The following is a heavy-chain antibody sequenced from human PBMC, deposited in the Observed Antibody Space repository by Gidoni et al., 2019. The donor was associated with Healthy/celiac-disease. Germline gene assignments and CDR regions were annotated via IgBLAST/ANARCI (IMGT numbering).Heavy chain of an antibody. V-gene: IGHV3-48*04. CDR1: GFTFSSYS. J-gene: IGHJ4*02. CDR3: ARDDIVGLWFGELLSPPDFDY. CDR2: ISSSSSPI. Sequence: EVQLVESGGGLVQPGGSLRLSCAASGFTFSSYSMNWVRQAPGKGLEWLSYISSSSSPIYYADSVKGRFTISRDNAKNSLYLQMNSLRAEDTAVYYCARDDIVGLWFGELLSPPDFDYWGQGTLVTVSS. D-gene: IGHD3-10*01.